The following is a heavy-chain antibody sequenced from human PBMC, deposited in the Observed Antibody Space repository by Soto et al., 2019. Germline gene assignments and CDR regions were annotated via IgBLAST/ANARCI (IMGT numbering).Heavy chain of an antibody. CDR1: GGSISSYY. V-gene: IGHV4-39*01. J-gene: IGHJ4*02. Sequence: SETLSLTCTVSGGSISSYYWGWIRQPPGKGLEWIGSIYYSGSTYYNPSLKSRVTISVDTSKNQFSLKLSSVTAADTAVYYCARRYVRFLEWFIFDYWGQGTLVTVSS. CDR3: ARRYVRFLEWFIFDY. CDR2: IYYSGST. D-gene: IGHD3-3*01.